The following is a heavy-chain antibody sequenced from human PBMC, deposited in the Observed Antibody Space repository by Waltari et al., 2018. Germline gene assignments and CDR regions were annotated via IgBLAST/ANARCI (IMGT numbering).Heavy chain of an antibody. D-gene: IGHD6-13*01. V-gene: IGHV1-46*01. CDR2: INPSGGST. Sequence: QVQLVQSGAEVKKPGALVKVSCKASGYTFTSYYMHWVRQAPGQGLEWMEKINPSGGSTSYAQKFKGRVTMTRYPSTSTVYMELSSLRSEDTAVYYCARGSSSSWHLDYWGQGTLVTVSS. CDR1: GYTFTSYY. J-gene: IGHJ4*02. CDR3: ARGSSSSWHLDY.